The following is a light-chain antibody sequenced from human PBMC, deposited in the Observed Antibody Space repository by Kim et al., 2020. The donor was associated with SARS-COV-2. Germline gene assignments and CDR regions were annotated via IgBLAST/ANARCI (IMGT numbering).Light chain of an antibody. Sequence: ASVGDRVTITCQASQDIRNHLKWYQQKPGTAPKLLIFDASNLETRVPSRFSGSGSGTDFTFTISSLQPEDIATYYCQQYDNLPITFGQGTRLEIK. CDR2: DAS. V-gene: IGKV1-33*01. J-gene: IGKJ5*01. CDR3: QQYDNLPIT. CDR1: QDIRNH.